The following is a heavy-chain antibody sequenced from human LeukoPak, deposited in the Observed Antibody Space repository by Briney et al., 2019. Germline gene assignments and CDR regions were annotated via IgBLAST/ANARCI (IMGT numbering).Heavy chain of an antibody. V-gene: IGHV3-74*01. CDR2: INSDGSTT. Sequence: GGSLRLSCAGSGFTFSNYWIPWVRQAPGKGLVWVSRINSDGSTTTYADSVKGRFTISRDNAENTVYLQMNSLGAEDTAVYYCAREGSGRALDPWGQGTLVTVSS. J-gene: IGHJ5*02. CDR1: GFTFSNYW. CDR3: AREGSGRALDP. D-gene: IGHD1-26*01.